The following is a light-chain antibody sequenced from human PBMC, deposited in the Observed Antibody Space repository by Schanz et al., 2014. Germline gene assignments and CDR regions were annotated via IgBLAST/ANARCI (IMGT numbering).Light chain of an antibody. V-gene: IGLV1-44*01. CDR3: AAWDDSLNAWV. Sequence: QSVLTQPPSASGTPGQRVSISCSGSSSNIGSNTVSWYQQLPGTAPKLLIYSNNQRPSVGTDRFSGSKSGTSASLAISELEWEDGVEYYYAAWDDSLNAWVFGGGTKLTV. J-gene: IGLJ3*02. CDR1: SSNIGSNT. CDR2: SNN.